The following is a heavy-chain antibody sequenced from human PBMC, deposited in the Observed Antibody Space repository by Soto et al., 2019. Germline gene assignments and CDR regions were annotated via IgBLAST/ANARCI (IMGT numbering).Heavy chain of an antibody. J-gene: IGHJ5*02. Sequence: GGSLRLSCAASGFTFSSYSMNWVRQAPGKGLEWVSSISSSSSYIYYADSVKGRFTISRDNAKNSLDLQMNSLRAEDTAVYYCARALGYCSSTSCRHRNWFDPWGQGTLVTVSS. CDR3: ARALGYCSSTSCRHRNWFDP. V-gene: IGHV3-21*01. D-gene: IGHD2-2*01. CDR1: GFTFSSYS. CDR2: ISSSSSYI.